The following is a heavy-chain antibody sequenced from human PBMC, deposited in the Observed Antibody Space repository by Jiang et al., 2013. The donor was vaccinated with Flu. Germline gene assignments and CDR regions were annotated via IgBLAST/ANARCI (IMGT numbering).Heavy chain of an antibody. CDR3: ARATTGIGGFDY. J-gene: IGHJ4*02. D-gene: IGHD1-1*01. V-gene: IGHV6-1*01. CDR2: TYYRSKWNN. Sequence: QTLSLTCAISGDSVSSNSVAWNWIRQSPSRGLEWLGRTYYRSKWNNDYAVSVKGRITINPDTPKNQFSLQLNSVTPEDTAVYYCARATTGIGGFDYWGQGTLVTVSS. CDR1: GDSVSSNSVA.